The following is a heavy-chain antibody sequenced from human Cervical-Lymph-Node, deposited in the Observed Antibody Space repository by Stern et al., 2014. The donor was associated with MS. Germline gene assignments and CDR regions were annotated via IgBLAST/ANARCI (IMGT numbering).Heavy chain of an antibody. CDR1: GYSFTIYY. J-gene: IGHJ4*02. CDR3: ARHVQGFDY. Sequence: QLVQSGAEVKKPGESLKISCKLSGYSFTIYYIAWVRQMLGKGLEWMGVIYPNDSDTTYNPSFQGQVAISADKSITTAYLQWSSLRASDTAMYYCARHVQGFDYWGQGTLVTVSS. V-gene: IGHV5-51*01. CDR2: IYPNDSDT.